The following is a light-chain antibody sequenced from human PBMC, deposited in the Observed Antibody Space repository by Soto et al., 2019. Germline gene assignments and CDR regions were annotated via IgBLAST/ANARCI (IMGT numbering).Light chain of an antibody. V-gene: IGKV3-20*01. Sequence: DIVLTQSPGTLSLSPGDRATLACRASQSVSSYFLAWYQHKPGQAPRLLIYGASSRATGIQDRFSGSGSGTDFTLTIRRLEPEDFAVYYCKQYGSSPWTFGQGTKVDIK. J-gene: IGKJ1*01. CDR3: KQYGSSPWT. CDR2: GAS. CDR1: QSVSSYF.